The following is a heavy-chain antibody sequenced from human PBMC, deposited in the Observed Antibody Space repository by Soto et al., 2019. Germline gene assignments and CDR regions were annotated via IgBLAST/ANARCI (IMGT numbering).Heavy chain of an antibody. CDR3: ASGCSGGACYYMDV. D-gene: IGHD2-15*01. J-gene: IGHJ6*03. V-gene: IGHV3-33*01. CDR2: IWFDGNNK. Sequence: QVQLVESGGSVGQPGRSLRLSCAASGFTFASYGMHWVRQAPGKGLEWVAIIWFDGNNKYYVDSVKGRFTVSRDNSKNMLYLEMNSLRAEDTAVYYCASGCSGGACYYMDVWGKGITVTVSS. CDR1: GFTFASYG.